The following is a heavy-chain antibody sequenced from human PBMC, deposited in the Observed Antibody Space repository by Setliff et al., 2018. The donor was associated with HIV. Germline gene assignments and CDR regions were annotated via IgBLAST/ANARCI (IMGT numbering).Heavy chain of an antibody. CDR3: VQGGLSSGWGSF. V-gene: IGHV3-23*01. CDR1: GFTFINSA. Sequence: VASVKVSCAVSGFTFINSAMSWVRQAPGKGLEWVSSIATNGGSTYYAASVQGRFTLSSDNSNNAVYLQMNSLRAEDTAVYYCVQGGLSSGWGSFWGQGTLVTVSS. D-gene: IGHD6-25*01. CDR2: IATNGGST. J-gene: IGHJ4*02.